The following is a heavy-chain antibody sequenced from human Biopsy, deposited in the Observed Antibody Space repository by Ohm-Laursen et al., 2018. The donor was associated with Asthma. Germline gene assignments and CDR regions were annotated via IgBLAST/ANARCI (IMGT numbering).Heavy chain of an antibody. D-gene: IGHD6-13*01. J-gene: IGHJ5*02. CDR2: INPNSDGT. CDR1: GYTFIGCH. CDR3: ARGQKSAGDRWFDP. Sequence: ASVKVSCNASGYTFIGCHIHWLRQAPGQGLEWMGRINPNSDGTNYAQKFQGRVTMTRGTSISTAYMEVSRLRSDDTAVYYCARGQKSAGDRWFDPWGQGTLVTVSS. V-gene: IGHV1-2*06.